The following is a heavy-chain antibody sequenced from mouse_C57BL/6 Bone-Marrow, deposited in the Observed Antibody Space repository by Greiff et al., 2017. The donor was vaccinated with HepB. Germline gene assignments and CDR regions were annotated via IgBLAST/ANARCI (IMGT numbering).Heavy chain of an antibody. J-gene: IGHJ3*01. Sequence: EVMLVESGGGLVQPGGSLKLSCAASGFTFSDYYMYLVRQTPEKRLEWVAYISNGGGSTYYPDTVKGRFPISRDNAKNTLYLQLSRLKSEDTAMYYCARPPYYYGSRGFAYWGQGTLVTVSA. CDR3: ARPPYYYGSRGFAY. CDR2: ISNGGGST. V-gene: IGHV5-12*01. CDR1: GFTFSDYY. D-gene: IGHD1-1*01.